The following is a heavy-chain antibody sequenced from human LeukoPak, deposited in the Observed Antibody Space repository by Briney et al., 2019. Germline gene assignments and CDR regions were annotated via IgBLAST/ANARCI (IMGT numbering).Heavy chain of an antibody. CDR1: GGSFSGYY. V-gene: IGHV4-34*01. Sequence: SETLSLTCAVYGGSFSGYYWSWIRQPPGKGLEWIGEINHSGSTNYNPSLKSRVTISVDTSKNQFSLKLSSVTAADTAVYYCARRRSGGNCSGGSCYSRRGNWFDPWGQGTLVTVSS. D-gene: IGHD2-15*01. CDR3: ARRRSGGNCSGGSCYSRRGNWFDP. CDR2: INHSGST. J-gene: IGHJ5*02.